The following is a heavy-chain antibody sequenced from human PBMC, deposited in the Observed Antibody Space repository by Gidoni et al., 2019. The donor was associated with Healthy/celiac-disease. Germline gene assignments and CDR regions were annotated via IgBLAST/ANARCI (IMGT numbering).Heavy chain of an antibody. CDR3: TLTGRGGFDY. CDR2: INPNSGGT. Sequence: QVQLVRSGAEVKKPGASVKVSCEASGYTFHGYYMHWVRQAPGQGLEWIAWINPNSGGTNYAQKFQGWVTITRDTSISTAYMELSRLTSDDTAVYYCTLTGRGGFDYWGQGTLVTVSS. D-gene: IGHD1-20*01. J-gene: IGHJ4*02. CDR1: GYTFHGYY. V-gene: IGHV1-2*04.